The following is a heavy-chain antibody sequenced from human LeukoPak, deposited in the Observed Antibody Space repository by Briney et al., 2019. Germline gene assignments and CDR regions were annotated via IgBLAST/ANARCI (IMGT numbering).Heavy chain of an antibody. CDR3: ARGKRDGYNRATDY. V-gene: IGHV4-34*01. CDR2: INHSGST. CDR1: GGSFSGYY. J-gene: IGHJ4*02. D-gene: IGHD5-24*01. Sequence: SETLSLTCAVYGGSFSGYYWSWIRQPPGKGLEWIGEINHSGSTNYNPSLKSRATISVDTSKNQFSLKLSSVTAADTAVYYCARGKRDGYNRATDYWGQGTLVTVSS.